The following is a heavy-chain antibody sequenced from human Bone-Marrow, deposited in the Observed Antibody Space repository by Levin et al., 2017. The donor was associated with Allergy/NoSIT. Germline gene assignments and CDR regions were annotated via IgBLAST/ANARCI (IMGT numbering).Heavy chain of an antibody. D-gene: IGHD3-22*01. V-gene: IGHV5-51*01. J-gene: IGHJ4*02. CDR2: IYPGDSDT. Sequence: GGSLRLSCKTSSDSLAKYWIGWVRQMPGKGLEWMGIIYPGDSDTRYNPSFQALITISADKSISTAYLQWSRLKTSDTATYYCARGSDISGYYFDFWGQGTLVTVSS. CDR1: SDSLAKYW. CDR3: ARGSDISGYYFDF.